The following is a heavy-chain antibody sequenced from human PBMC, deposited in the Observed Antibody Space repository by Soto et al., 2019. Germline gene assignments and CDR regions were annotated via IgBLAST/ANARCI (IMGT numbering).Heavy chain of an antibody. CDR1: GYTFTSYA. CDR3: ARDLESVYDILTGYYSPSALDY. CDR2: INAVNGNT. V-gene: IGHV1-3*01. D-gene: IGHD3-9*01. Sequence: ASVKVACKASGYTFTSYAMHWVRQAPGQRLEWMGWINAVNGNTKYSQKFQGRVTITADESTSTAYMELSSLRSEDTAVYYCARDLESVYDILTGYYSPSALDYWGQGTLVTVSS. J-gene: IGHJ4*02.